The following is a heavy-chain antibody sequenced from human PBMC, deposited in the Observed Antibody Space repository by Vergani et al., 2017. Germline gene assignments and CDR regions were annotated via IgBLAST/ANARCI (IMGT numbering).Heavy chain of an antibody. J-gene: IGHJ6*02. Sequence: QVQLQESGPGLVKPSETLSLTCTVSGYSISSGYYWGWIRQPPGKGLEWIGSIYYSGSTYYNPSLKSRVTISVDTSKNQFSLKLSSVTAADTAVYYCARDRAHYDILTGYYRYYYYGMDVWGQGTTVTVSS. CDR1: GYSISSGYY. CDR3: ARDRAHYDILTGYYRYYYYGMDV. CDR2: IYYSGST. V-gene: IGHV4-38-2*02. D-gene: IGHD3-9*01.